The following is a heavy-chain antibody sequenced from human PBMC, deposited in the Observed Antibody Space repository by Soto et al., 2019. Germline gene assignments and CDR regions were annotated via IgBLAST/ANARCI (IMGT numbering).Heavy chain of an antibody. D-gene: IGHD2-15*01. Sequence: SETLSLTCAVSGYSISSGYYWGWIRQPPGKGLEWIGSIYHSGSTYYNPSLKSRVTISVDTSKNQFSLKLSSVTAADTAVYYCATGWYFDYWGQGTLVTVSA. J-gene: IGHJ4*02. CDR1: GYSISSGYY. CDR2: IYHSGST. CDR3: ATGWYFDY. V-gene: IGHV4-38-2*01.